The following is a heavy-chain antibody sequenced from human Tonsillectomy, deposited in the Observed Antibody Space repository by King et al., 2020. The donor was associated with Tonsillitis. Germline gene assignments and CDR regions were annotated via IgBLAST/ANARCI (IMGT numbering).Heavy chain of an antibody. CDR3: AKDLSIAETYYFDY. CDR2: ISGSGGST. J-gene: IGHJ4*02. Sequence: VQLVESGGGLVQPGWSLRLSCAASGFTFSSYAMSWVRQVPWKGLEWFSTISGSGGSTYYSYSVKGRFTITRDNSKNTLYLQMNSLRAEDTAVYYCAKDLSIAETYYFDYWGQGTLVTVSS. D-gene: IGHD6-6*01. V-gene: IGHV3-23*04. CDR1: GFTFSSYA.